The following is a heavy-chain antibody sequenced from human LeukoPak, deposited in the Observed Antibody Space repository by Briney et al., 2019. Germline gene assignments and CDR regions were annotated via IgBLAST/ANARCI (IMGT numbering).Heavy chain of an antibody. V-gene: IGHV3-21*01. CDR1: GFTFSSYS. Sequence: GGSLRLSCAASGFTFSSYSMNWVRQAPGKGLEWVSSISSSSSYIYYADSVKGRFTISRDNAMNSLYLQMNSLRAEDTAVYYCARDTRLYGDYYYGMDVWGQGTTVTVSS. J-gene: IGHJ6*02. CDR2: ISSSSSYI. CDR3: ARDTRLYGDYYYGMDV. D-gene: IGHD4-17*01.